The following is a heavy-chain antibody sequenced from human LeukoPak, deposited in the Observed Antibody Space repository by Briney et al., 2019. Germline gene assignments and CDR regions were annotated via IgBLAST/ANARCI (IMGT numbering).Heavy chain of an antibody. D-gene: IGHD3-9*01. J-gene: IGHJ4*02. CDR2: IIPIFGTA. CDR1: GGTFSSYA. CDR3: ARDSPHFDWPKNFDY. Sequence: ASVKVSCKASGGTFSSYAISWVRQAPGQGLEWMGRIIPIFGTANYAQKSQGRVTITTDESTSTAYMELSSLRSEDTAVYYCARDSPHFDWPKNFDYWGQGTLVTVSS. V-gene: IGHV1-69*05.